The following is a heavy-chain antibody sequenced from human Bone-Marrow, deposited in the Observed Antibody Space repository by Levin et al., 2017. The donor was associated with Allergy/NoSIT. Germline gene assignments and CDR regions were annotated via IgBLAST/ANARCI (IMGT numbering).Heavy chain of an antibody. CDR1: GGSFSGYY. Sequence: SQTLSLTCAVYGGSFSGYYWSWIRQPPGKGLEWIGEINHSGSTNYNPSLKSRVTISVDTSKNQFSLKLSSVTAADTAVYYCARAFGATIQSSYYYYGMDVWGQGTTVTVSS. CDR2: INHSGST. V-gene: IGHV4-34*01. CDR3: ARAFGATIQSSYYYYGMDV. J-gene: IGHJ6*02. D-gene: IGHD5-24*01.